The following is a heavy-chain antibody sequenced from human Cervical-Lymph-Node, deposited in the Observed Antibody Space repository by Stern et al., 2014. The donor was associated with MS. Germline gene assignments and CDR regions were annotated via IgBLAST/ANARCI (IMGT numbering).Heavy chain of an antibody. CDR1: GFTVSNTY. V-gene: IGHV3-66*01. CDR3: ARAAQQLAMDV. CDR2: IYSGGST. J-gene: IGHJ6*02. Sequence: EVQLVESGGGWVQPGGSLRLSCVASGFTVSNTYMTWVRQAPGKGLEWVSVIYSGGSTYNADSVKGRFIISSDNSKNTLYLQMISLRAEDTAVYYCARAAQQLAMDVWGQGTTVTVSS. D-gene: IGHD6-6*01.